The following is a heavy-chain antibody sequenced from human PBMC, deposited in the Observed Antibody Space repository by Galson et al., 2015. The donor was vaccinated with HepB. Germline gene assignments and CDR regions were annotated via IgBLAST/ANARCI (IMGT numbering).Heavy chain of an antibody. CDR1: GLTFSDYA. J-gene: IGHJ4*02. CDR2: ISDGDDST. V-gene: IGHV3-23*01. D-gene: IGHD1-26*01. CDR3: AKAPVVGAPPYFDF. Sequence: SLRLSCAASGLTFSDYAMSWVRQAPGKGLEWVPTISDGDDSTYYADSVRGRFTISSGTSKNTVYLQMDSLRAEDTALYYCAKAPVVGAPPYFDFWGQGTLVTVSS.